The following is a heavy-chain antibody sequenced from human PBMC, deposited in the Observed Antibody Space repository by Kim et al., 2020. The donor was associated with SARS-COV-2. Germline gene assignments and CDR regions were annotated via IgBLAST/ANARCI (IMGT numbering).Heavy chain of an antibody. J-gene: IGHJ4*02. V-gene: IGHV3-15*01. CDR3: TTASRFSPY. Sequence: GGSLRLSCAASGFTFSDSWMSWVRQAPGKGLEWVARTNSTTDGGSTDYAAPVNGRFTISSADSNNPLFLHMTSLNTEDTAVSYSTTASRFSPYLGQETL. D-gene: IGHD3-16*01. CDR2: TNSTTDGGST. CDR1: GFTFSDSW.